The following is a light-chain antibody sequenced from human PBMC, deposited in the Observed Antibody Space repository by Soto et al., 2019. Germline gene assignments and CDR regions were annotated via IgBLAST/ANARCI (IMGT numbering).Light chain of an antibody. CDR3: QSADSSGTYDV. CDR1: ALPKQY. V-gene: IGLV3-25*02. J-gene: IGLJ3*02. CDR2: KDS. Sequence: SYELTQPPSVSVSPGQTARITCSGDALPKQYAYWYQQKPGQAPVLVIYKDSERPSGIPERFSGSSSGTTVTSTISGVQAEDEADYYCQSADSSGTYDVFGGGTKLTVL.